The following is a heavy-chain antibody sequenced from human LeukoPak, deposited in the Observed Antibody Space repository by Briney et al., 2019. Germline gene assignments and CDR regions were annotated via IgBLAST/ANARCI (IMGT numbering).Heavy chain of an antibody. CDR1: GYTFTGYY. CDR2: INPNSGGT. J-gene: IGHJ4*02. V-gene: IGHV1-2*06. CDR3: ARSDSSSSAALWY. D-gene: IGHD6-6*01. Sequence: GASVKVSCKASGYTFTGYYMHWVRQAPGQGLEWMGRINPNSGGTNYAQKFQGRVTMTRDTSISTAYMELSRLRSDDTAVYYCARSDSSSSAALWYWGQGTQVTVSS.